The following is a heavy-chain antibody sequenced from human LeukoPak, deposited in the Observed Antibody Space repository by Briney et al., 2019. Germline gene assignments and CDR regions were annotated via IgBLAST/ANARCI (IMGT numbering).Heavy chain of an antibody. J-gene: IGHJ3*02. V-gene: IGHV3-66*01. CDR3: ARARIAAAAFDI. Sequence: GGSLRLSCAASGFTFSSYAMSWVRQAPGKGLEWVSVIYSGGSTYYADSVKGRFTISRDNSKNTLYLQMNSLRAEDTAVYYCARARIAAAAFDIWGQGTMVTVSS. CDR1: GFTFSSYA. D-gene: IGHD6-13*01. CDR2: IYSGGST.